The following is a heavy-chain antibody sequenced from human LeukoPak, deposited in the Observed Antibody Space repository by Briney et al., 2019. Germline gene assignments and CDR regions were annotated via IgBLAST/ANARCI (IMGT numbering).Heavy chain of an antibody. CDR1: GGSFSGYY. D-gene: IGHD2-15*01. CDR2: INHSGST. V-gene: IGHV4-34*01. Sequence: SETLSLTCAVYGGSFSGYYWSWIRQPPGKGLEWIGEINHSGSTNYNPSLKSRVTISVDTSKNQFSLKLSSVTAADTAVYYCARDVVVVAAMGGYYYYYVDVWGKGTTVTVSS. CDR3: ARDVVVVAAMGGYYYYYVDV. J-gene: IGHJ6*03.